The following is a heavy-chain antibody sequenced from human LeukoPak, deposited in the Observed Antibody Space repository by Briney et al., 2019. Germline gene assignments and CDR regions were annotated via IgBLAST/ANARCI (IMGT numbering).Heavy chain of an antibody. CDR3: ASLHKYYYDSSGYSFGAFDI. J-gene: IGHJ3*02. CDR1: GFTFSSYG. V-gene: IGHV3-30*02. D-gene: IGHD3-22*01. Sequence: PGGSLRLSCAASGFTFSSYGMHWVRQAPGKGLEWVAFIRYDVSNKYYADSVKGRFTISRDNSKNTLYLQMNSLRAEDTAVYYCASLHKYYYDSSGYSFGAFDIWGQGTMVTVSS. CDR2: IRYDVSNK.